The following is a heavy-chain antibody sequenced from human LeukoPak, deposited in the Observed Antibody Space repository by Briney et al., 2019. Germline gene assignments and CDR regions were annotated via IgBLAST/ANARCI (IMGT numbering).Heavy chain of an antibody. CDR2: IHNSGNT. CDR3: ARHRSDTGGKKGVNWFDP. J-gene: IGHJ5*02. D-gene: IGHD4-23*01. Sequence: SETLSLTCTVSGGSISSYHWSWIRQPPGKGLEWIGYIHNSGNTNYNPSLQSRVTMSLDLSKNQLSLNLQSVTAADTATYYCARHRSDTGGKKGVNWFDPWGQGTLVTVSS. V-gene: IGHV4-59*01. CDR1: GGSISSYH.